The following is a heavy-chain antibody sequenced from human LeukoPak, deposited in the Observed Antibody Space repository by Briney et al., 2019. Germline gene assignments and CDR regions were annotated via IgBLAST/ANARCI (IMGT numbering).Heavy chain of an antibody. V-gene: IGHV3-74*01. Sequence: GVSLRLSCTASGFTYNRYWMHWVPRAPGEGLVGVSHINSEGSSTAYADYVRGRFTISRDNAKNTLYLQMNSLRAEDTAVYYCAREVTYRGSYYFDYWGQGTLVTVSS. CDR3: AREVTYRGSYYFDY. CDR2: INSEGSST. D-gene: IGHD1-26*01. J-gene: IGHJ4*02. CDR1: GFTYNRYW.